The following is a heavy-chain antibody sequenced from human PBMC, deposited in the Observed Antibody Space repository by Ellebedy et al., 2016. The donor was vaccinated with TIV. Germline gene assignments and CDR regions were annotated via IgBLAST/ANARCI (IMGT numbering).Heavy chain of an antibody. CDR1: GFTFSGHY. CDR3: TRVSSTYHFDY. CDR2: TRDKANSYTT. V-gene: IGHV3-72*01. Sequence: PGGSLRLSCAASGFTFSGHYMDWVRQAPGKGLEWVGRTRDKANSYTTEYAASVKGRFTISRDDSKNSLYLQMNSLETEDTAVYYCTRVSSTYHFDYWGQGTLVTVSS. J-gene: IGHJ4*02.